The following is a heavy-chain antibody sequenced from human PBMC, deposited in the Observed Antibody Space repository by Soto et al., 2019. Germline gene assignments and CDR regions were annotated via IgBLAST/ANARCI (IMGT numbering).Heavy chain of an antibody. CDR2: ISAFNDYT. V-gene: IGHV1-18*01. D-gene: IGHD6-13*01. Sequence: ASVKVSCKASGYTFNKYGFNWVRQAPGQGLEWMGRISAFNDYTNLAQKFQGRLTLTTDASTNTAYMELQVLRSDDTAMYYCARGRGVVIPAGTPDAFDDWGQGTMVTVSS. CDR1: GYTFNKYG. CDR3: ARGRGVVIPAGTPDAFDD. J-gene: IGHJ3*01.